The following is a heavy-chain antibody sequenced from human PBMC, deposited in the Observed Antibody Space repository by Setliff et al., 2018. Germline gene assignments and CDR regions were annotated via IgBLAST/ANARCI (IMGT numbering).Heavy chain of an antibody. Sequence: PSETLSLTCTVSGGSLGTYYWTLIRQPPGKGLEWIASVYHSGTAYYSPSLKSRVTMSVDTSKNQFSLKLRSVTAADTAVYFCARGGTFRYFDYWGQGTPVTV. D-gene: IGHD3-16*01. CDR1: GGSLGTYY. J-gene: IGHJ4*02. CDR3: ARGGTFRYFDY. CDR2: VYHSGTA. V-gene: IGHV4-59*01.